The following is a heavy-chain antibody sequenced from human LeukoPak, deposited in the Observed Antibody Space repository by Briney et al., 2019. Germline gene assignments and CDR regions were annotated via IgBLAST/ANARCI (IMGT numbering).Heavy chain of an antibody. CDR2: ISGSGGNT. J-gene: IGHJ4*02. CDR3: AKGLWFGESGFDY. Sequence: GGSLRLSCAASGFTFSSYGMSWVRQAPGKGLEWVSAISGSGGNTYYADSVKGRFTISRDNSKNTLYLQMNSLRAEDTAVYYCAKGLWFGESGFDYWGQGTLVTVSS. CDR1: GFTFSSYG. D-gene: IGHD3-10*01. V-gene: IGHV3-23*01.